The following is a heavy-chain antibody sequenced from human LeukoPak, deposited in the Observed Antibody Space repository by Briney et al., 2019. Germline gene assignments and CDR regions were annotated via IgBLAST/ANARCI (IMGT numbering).Heavy chain of an antibody. CDR1: GFTFXSYX. D-gene: IGHD3-22*01. J-gene: IGHJ4*02. CDR2: IXSGGSTI. V-gene: IGHV3-48*03. Sequence: GFTFXSYXXXWVRQAPGKGLGGVXYIXSGGSTIYYADSVKGRFTISRDNAKNSLYLQMNSLRAEDTAVYYCARDLADSSGYYYYFDYWGQGTLVTVSS. CDR3: ARDLADSSGYYYYFDY.